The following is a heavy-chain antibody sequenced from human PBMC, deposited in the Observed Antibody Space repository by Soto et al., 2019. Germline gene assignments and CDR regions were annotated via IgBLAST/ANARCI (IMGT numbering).Heavy chain of an antibody. D-gene: IGHD2-15*01. CDR3: AVSSPDIVVLPSSIYFTS. CDR1: GSSSDPFT. CDR2: LSWDRSTV. J-gene: IGHJ4*02. Sequence: HPGGSLRLSCVASGSSSDPFTMHWVRELPGKGLEWVAGLSWDRSTVAYADSVQGRITISRDHAKNSVDLLMDSLRPDDTALYFCAVSSPDIVVLPSSIYFTSWGPGTQVTVSS. V-gene: IGHV3-9*02.